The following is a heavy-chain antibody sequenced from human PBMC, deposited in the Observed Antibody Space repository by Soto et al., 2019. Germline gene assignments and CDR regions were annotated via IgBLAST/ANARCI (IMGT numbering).Heavy chain of an antibody. V-gene: IGHV4-31*03. D-gene: IGHD3-16*01. J-gene: IGHJ6*02. Sequence: QVQLQESGPGLVKPSQTLSLTCSVTGGSISTVGYFWSWIRQHPGKGLEWIGSIYYSGNTYHNPSLKSRVSISVDTSENQFSLKLNSVTAADTAVYYCARTLTLGHYVYYGMDVWGRGTTVTVSS. CDR2: IYYSGNT. CDR1: GGSISTVGYF. CDR3: ARTLTLGHYVYYGMDV.